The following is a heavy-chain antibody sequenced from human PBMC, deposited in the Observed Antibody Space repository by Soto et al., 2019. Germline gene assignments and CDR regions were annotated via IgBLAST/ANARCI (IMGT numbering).Heavy chain of an antibody. D-gene: IGHD3-16*01. CDR3: AHIRDNMITFGDRGFAP. V-gene: IGHV2-5*02. Sequence: QITLKASGPTLVKPTQTLTLTCTFSGFSLSTSGLGVGWIRQPPGKALECLALIYWDDDQRYSPSLKSRLTSTKDTSKNQVVLTMVNMDTVDTATYYCAHIRDNMITFGDRGFAPWGQGTLVTVSS. CDR2: IYWDDDQ. CDR1: GFSLSTSGLG. J-gene: IGHJ5*02.